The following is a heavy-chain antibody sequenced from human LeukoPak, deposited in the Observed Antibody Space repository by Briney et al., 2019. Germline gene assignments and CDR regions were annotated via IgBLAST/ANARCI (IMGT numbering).Heavy chain of an antibody. CDR2: IYHSGST. V-gene: IGHV4-4*02. CDR1: GGSISSSNW. D-gene: IGHD3-3*01. Sequence: SETLSLTCTVSGGSISSSNWWSWVRQPPGKGLEWIGEIYHSGSTNYNPSLKSRVTMSVDTSKNQFSLKLSSVTAADTAVYYCARDSYYDFWSGFYYMDVWGKGTTVTVSS. J-gene: IGHJ6*03. CDR3: ARDSYYDFWSGFYYMDV.